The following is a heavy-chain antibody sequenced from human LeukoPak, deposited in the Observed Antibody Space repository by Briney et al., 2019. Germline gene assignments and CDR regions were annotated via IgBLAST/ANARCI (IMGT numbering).Heavy chain of an antibody. CDR2: ISSNSSYI. CDR1: GFTFSNYA. V-gene: IGHV3-21*01. D-gene: IGHD3-10*01. J-gene: IGHJ4*02. Sequence: GGSLRLSCAASGFTFSNYAMNWVRQAPGKGLEWVSSISSNSSYIYYADSVKGRFTISRDNAKNTLYLQMNSLRAEDTAVYYCARAFGSGSYPFDYWGQGTLVTVSS. CDR3: ARAFGSGSYPFDY.